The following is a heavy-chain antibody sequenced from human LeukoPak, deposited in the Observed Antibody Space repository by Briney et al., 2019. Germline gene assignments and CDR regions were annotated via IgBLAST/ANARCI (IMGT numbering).Heavy chain of an antibody. V-gene: IGHV3-23*01. D-gene: IGHD3-10*01. J-gene: IGHJ4*02. CDR3: AKLLRPMVRGVMDY. CDR2: ISGSGGST. CDR1: GFTMSGNA. Sequence: GGSLRLSCAGSGFTMSGNAMSWVRQAPGKGLEWVSVISGSGGSTYYADSVKGRFTISRDNSKNTLYLKMNRLRAEDTAVFYFAKLLRPMVRGVMDYWGQGTLLTVSS.